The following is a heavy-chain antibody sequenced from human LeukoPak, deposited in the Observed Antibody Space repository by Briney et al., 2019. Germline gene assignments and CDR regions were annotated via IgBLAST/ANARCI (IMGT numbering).Heavy chain of an antibody. Sequence: SETLSLTCTVSSVSISGYYWSWIRQPPGKGLEWIGYIYYSGSTNYNPSLRSRVTMSVDTSKNQFSLKLSSVTAADTAVYYCAREVLDYSGSGTYFRHFDYWGQGALVTVSS. CDR2: IYYSGST. D-gene: IGHD3-10*01. V-gene: IGHV4-59*01. J-gene: IGHJ4*02. CDR3: AREVLDYSGSGTYFRHFDY. CDR1: SVSISGYY.